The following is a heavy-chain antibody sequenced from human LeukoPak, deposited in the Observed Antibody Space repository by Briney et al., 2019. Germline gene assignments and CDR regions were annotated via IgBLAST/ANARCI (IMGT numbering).Heavy chain of an antibody. CDR2: ISSSSSYI. CDR1: GFTFNTYS. V-gene: IGHV3-21*01. Sequence: GGSLRLSCAASGFTFNTYSINWVRQAPGKGLEWVSSISSSSSYIYYADSVKGRFTISRDNAKNSLYLQMNSLRAEDTAVYYCARDVRDTSDATYYDFWSGYYTTFYFDYWGQGTLVTVSS. CDR3: ARDVRDTSDATYYDFWSGYYTTFYFDY. J-gene: IGHJ4*02. D-gene: IGHD3-3*01.